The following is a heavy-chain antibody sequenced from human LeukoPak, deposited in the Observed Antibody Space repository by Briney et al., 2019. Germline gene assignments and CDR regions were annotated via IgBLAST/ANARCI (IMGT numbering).Heavy chain of an antibody. CDR2: INHSGST. D-gene: IGHD3-3*01. J-gene: IGHJ4*02. CDR3: ARGRLGRTYYDFWSGYGDY. Sequence: PSETLSLTCTVSGGSISGYYWSWIRQPPGKGLEWIGEINHSGSTNYNPSLKSRVTISVDTSKNQFSLKLSSVTAADTAVYYCARGRLGRTYYDFWSGYGDYWGQGTLVTVSS. CDR1: GGSISGYY. V-gene: IGHV4-34*01.